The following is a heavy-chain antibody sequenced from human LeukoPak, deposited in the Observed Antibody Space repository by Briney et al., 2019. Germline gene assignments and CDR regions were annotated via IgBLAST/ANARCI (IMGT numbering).Heavy chain of an antibody. CDR2: ISSSSRSI. Sequence: GGSLRLSCAASGFTFSSYTMNWVRQAPGQGLEWVSSISSSSRSIFYADSVRGRFTTSRDSAKNSLFLQMNSLRAEDTAVYYCARTHGTLTGTGFDYWGQGTLVTVSS. V-gene: IGHV3-21*01. J-gene: IGHJ4*02. CDR1: GFTFSSYT. D-gene: IGHD1-20*01. CDR3: ARTHGTLTGTGFDY.